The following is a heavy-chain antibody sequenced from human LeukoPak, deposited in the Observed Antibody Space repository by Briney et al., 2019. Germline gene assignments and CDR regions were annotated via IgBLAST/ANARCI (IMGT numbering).Heavy chain of an antibody. J-gene: IGHJ4*02. D-gene: IGHD3-3*01. Sequence: SETLSLTCTASGGSINSNNYYWGWIRQPPGKGLEWIGSIYSSGSAYYNPSLKSRVTISVDTSKNQFSLRLSSVTAADTAVYYCQSRYLEWLLEYWGQGTLVTVSS. CDR3: QSRYLEWLLEY. CDR1: GGSINSNNYY. V-gene: IGHV4-39*01. CDR2: IYSSGSA.